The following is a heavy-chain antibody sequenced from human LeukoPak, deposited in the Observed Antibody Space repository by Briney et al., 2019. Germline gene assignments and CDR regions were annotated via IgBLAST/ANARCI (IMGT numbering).Heavy chain of an antibody. CDR3: AGDSYGSEY. Sequence: SETLSLTCSVSGGALSSRSYYSRWIRQPPGKGLEWIGSIYYSGNTNYNPSLKSRVTISVDTSTNQFSLKLTSVTPADTAVYLCAGDSYGSEYWGQGTLVTVSS. D-gene: IGHD5-18*01. CDR2: IYYSGNT. J-gene: IGHJ4*02. V-gene: IGHV4-39*07. CDR1: GGALSSRSYY.